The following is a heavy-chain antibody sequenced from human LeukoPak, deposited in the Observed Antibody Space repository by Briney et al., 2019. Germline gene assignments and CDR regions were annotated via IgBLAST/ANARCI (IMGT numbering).Heavy chain of an antibody. Sequence: ASVKVSCKASGYTFTSYDINWVRQATGQGLEWMGWMNPNSGNTGYAQKFQGRVTMTRNTSISTAYMELSSLRSEDTAVYYCARPGYSGYDFGYWGQGTLVTVSS. J-gene: IGHJ4*02. D-gene: IGHD5-12*01. V-gene: IGHV1-8*01. CDR3: ARPGYSGYDFGY. CDR1: GYTFTSYD. CDR2: MNPNSGNT.